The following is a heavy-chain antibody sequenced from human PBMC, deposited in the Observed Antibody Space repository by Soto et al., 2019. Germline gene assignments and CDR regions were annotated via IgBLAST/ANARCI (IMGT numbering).Heavy chain of an antibody. CDR1: GGSNRGYY. J-gene: IGHJ5*02. CDR3: ARVWGAAAGANWFDP. V-gene: IGHV4-59*01. Sequence: ESLSLPCPVSGGSNRGYYWSWIRQPPGKGLEWIGYIYYSGSTNYNPSLKSRVTISVDTSKNQFSLKLSSVTAADTSVYYCARVWGAAAGANWFDPCGQGTLGTVCS. D-gene: IGHD6-13*01. CDR2: IYYSGST.